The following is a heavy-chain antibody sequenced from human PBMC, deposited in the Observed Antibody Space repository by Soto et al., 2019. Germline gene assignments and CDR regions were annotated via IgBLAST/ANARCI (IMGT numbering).Heavy chain of an antibody. CDR2: IYYSGTT. J-gene: IGHJ4*02. CDR1: GGSVSSGGYY. CDR3: ARRALPQCINGVCYKDGFWDY. V-gene: IGHV4-31*03. D-gene: IGHD2-8*01. Sequence: TLSLTCTVSGGSVSSGGYYWSWIRQHPGTGLEWIGYIYYSGTTYFNPSLKSRASISLDTSKNEFSLKLTSVTAADTAVYYCARRALPQCINGVCYKDGFWDYWGQGALVTVSS.